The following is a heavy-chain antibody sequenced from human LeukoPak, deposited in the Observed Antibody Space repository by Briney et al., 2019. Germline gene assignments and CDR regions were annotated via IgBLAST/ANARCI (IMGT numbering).Heavy chain of an antibody. V-gene: IGHV3-23*01. D-gene: IGHD6-6*01. CDR2: ISGSGGST. CDR1: GFTFSSYA. J-gene: IGHJ4*02. CDR3: AKDLKIAARPRGPGLAIDY. Sequence: GGSLRLSCAASGFTFSSYAMSWVRQAPGKGLEWVSAISGSGGSTYYADSVKGRFTISRDNSKNTLYLQMNSLRAEDTAVYYCAKDLKIAARPRGPGLAIDYWGQGTLVTVSS.